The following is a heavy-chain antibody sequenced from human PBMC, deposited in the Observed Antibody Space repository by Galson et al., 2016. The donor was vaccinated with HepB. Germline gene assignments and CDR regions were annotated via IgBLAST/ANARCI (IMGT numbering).Heavy chain of an antibody. V-gene: IGHV1-46*01. Sequence: SVKVSCKASGYTFIHFYMHWVRQAPGQGLEWMAMINPTGGMATYAQKFRGRVTVTRDTSTSTVYMALKSLKSEDTAVYYCARDLGGRVTGADYWGRGTLVTVSS. J-gene: IGHJ4*02. D-gene: IGHD2-15*01. CDR3: ARDLGGRVTGADY. CDR2: INPTGGMA. CDR1: GYTFIHFY.